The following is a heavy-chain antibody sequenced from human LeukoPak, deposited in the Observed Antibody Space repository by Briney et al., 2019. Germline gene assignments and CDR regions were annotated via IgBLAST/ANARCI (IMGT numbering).Heavy chain of an antibody. J-gene: IGHJ5*02. CDR2: IYYSGST. CDR1: GGSISSYY. V-gene: IGHV4-59*01. CDR3: ARYSSGWMNWFDP. Sequence: SETLSLTCTVSGGSISSYYWSWIRQPPGKGLEWIGYIYYSGSTNYNPSLKSRVTISVDTSKNQFSLELSSVTAADTAVYYCARYSSGWMNWFDPWGQGTLVTVSS. D-gene: IGHD6-19*01.